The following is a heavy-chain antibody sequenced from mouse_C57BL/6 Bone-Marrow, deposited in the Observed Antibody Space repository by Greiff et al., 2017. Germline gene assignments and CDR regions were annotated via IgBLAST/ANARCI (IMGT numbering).Heavy chain of an antibody. CDR1: GYSFTSYY. CDR2: IYPGSGNT. J-gene: IGHJ2*01. CDR3: ARTLLWLRRDFDY. D-gene: IGHD2-2*01. V-gene: IGHV1-66*01. Sequence: QVQLQQSGPELVKPGASVKISCKASGYSFTSYYIHWVKQRPGQGLEWIGWIYPGSGNTKYNEQFKGKATLTADTSSSTAYMQLSSLTSEDSAVYYCARTLLWLRRDFDYWGQGTTLTVSS.